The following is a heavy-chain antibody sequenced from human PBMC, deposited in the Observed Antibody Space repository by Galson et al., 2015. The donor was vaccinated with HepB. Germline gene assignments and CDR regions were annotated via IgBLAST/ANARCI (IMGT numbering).Heavy chain of an antibody. J-gene: IGHJ4*02. CDR3: AVALSSGWYGGNGY. CDR1: GFTFSSYS. D-gene: IGHD6-19*01. CDR2: ISSSSSYI. V-gene: IGHV3-21*01. Sequence: CLRLSCAASGFTFSSYSMNWVRQAPGKGLEWVSSISSSSSYIYYADSVKGRFTISRDNAKNSLYLQMNSLRAEDTAVYYCAVALSSGWYGGNGYWGQGTLVTVSS.